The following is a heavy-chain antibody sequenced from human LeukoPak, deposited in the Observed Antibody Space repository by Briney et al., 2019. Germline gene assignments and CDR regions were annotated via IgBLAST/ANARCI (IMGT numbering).Heavy chain of an antibody. CDR2: INSDGSST. CDR3: ARDVHDYGGNAHFDY. J-gene: IGHJ4*02. D-gene: IGHD4-23*01. Sequence: GGSLRLPCAASGFTFSSYWMHWVRQAPGKGLVWVSRINSDGSSTSYADSVKGRFTISRDNAKNTLYLQMNSLRAEDTAVYYCARDVHDYGGNAHFDYWGQGTLVTVSS. V-gene: IGHV3-74*01. CDR1: GFTFSSYW.